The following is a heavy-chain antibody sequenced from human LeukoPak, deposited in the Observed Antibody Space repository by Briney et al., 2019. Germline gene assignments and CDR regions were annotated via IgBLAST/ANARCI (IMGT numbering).Heavy chain of an antibody. D-gene: IGHD2-21*01. V-gene: IGHV1-24*01. Sequence: ASVKVSCKVSGNTLSESSMHWVRQALGKGLEWMGGFDPEDGETIYAQKFQGRVTMTEDTSTDTAYMELSSLRSEDTAVYYCATWVRFRPILVDAFDMWGQGTMVTVSP. J-gene: IGHJ3*02. CDR2: FDPEDGET. CDR1: GNTLSESS. CDR3: ATWVRFRPILVDAFDM.